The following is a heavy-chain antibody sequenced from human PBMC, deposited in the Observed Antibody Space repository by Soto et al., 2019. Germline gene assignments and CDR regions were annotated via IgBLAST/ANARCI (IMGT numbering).Heavy chain of an antibody. CDR1: GFSLSTSGVA. CDR3: AHRPPERGLATFDP. J-gene: IGHJ5*02. D-gene: IGHD1-1*01. Sequence: QITLKESGPTLVKPTQTLTLTCTFSGFSLSTSGVAVGWIRQPPGKALEWLALIYWDDDKRYSPSLKSRLTITQDTSKNQVVLTMPNMDPVDTATYYCAHRPPERGLATFDPWGQGTLVTVSS. CDR2: IYWDDDK. V-gene: IGHV2-5*02.